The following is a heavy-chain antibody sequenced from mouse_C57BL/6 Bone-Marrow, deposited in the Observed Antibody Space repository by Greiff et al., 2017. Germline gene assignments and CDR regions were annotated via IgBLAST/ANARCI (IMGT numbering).Heavy chain of an antibody. Sequence: VQLQQSGPELVKPGASVKISCKASGYAFSSSWMNWVKQRPGKGLGWIGRIYPGDGDTNYNGKFKGKATLAADKSSSTAYMQLSSLTSEDSAVYFCARSLYYCSSYEYFDVWGTGTTGTVSS. V-gene: IGHV1-82*01. CDR2: IYPGDGDT. CDR1: GYAFSSSW. J-gene: IGHJ1*03. CDR3: ARSLYYCSSYEYFDV. D-gene: IGHD1-1*01.